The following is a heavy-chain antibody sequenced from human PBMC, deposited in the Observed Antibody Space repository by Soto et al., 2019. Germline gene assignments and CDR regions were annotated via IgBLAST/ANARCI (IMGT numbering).Heavy chain of an antibody. V-gene: IGHV4-59*08. J-gene: IGHJ6*03. CDR2: IYYSGST. CDR1: GGSISRYC. D-gene: IGHD2-15*01. CDR3: ATHGGYCSGGSCYANMDYYYYMDV. Sequence: SETVCLTCTVSGGSISRYCWIWSRQPPGKGLEWIGYIYYSGSTNYNPSLKSRVTISVDTSKNQFSLKLSSVTAADTAVYYCATHGGYCSGGSCYANMDYYYYMDVWGKGTTVTVS.